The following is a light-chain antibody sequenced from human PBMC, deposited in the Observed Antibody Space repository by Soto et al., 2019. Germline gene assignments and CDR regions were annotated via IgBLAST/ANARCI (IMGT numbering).Light chain of an antibody. CDR1: SSDVGSYNL. CDR2: EGS. CDR3: CSYAGSLVV. J-gene: IGLJ2*01. V-gene: IGLV2-23*01. Sequence: QSALTQPASVSGSPGQSITISCTGTSSDVGSYNLVSWYQQHPGKAPKLMIYEGSKRPSGVSNRFSGSKSGNTASLTISGFQAEDEADYYCCSYAGSLVVFGGGTKVTVL.